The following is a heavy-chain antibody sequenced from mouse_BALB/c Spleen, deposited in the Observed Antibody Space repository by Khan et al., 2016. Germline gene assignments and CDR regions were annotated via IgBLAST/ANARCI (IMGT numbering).Heavy chain of an antibody. CDR1: GYTFTDYS. J-gene: IGHJ2*01. Sequence: QIQLVQSGPELKKPGETVKISCKASGYTFTDYSMHWVKQAPGKGLKWMGWINTETGEPTYADDFKGRLALYLEASASTAYLQSKNLENEDTATYFCARGANWDVDYWGQGTTLTVSS. CDR2: INTETGEP. V-gene: IGHV9-2-1*01. CDR3: ARGANWDVDY. D-gene: IGHD4-1*01.